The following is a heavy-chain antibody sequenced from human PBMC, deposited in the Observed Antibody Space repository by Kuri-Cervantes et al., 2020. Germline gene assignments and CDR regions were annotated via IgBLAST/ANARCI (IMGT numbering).Heavy chain of an antibody. Sequence: GESLKISCAASGFTFSSYAMHWVRQAPGKGLEWVAVISYDGSNKYYADSVKGRFTISRDNSKNTLYLQMNSLRAEDTAVYYCAKKGYYYDSSGYSVSFSFDLWGRGTLVTVSS. J-gene: IGHJ2*01. CDR1: GFTFSSYA. D-gene: IGHD3-22*01. CDR2: ISYDGSNK. V-gene: IGHV3-30-3*02. CDR3: AKKGYYYDSSGYSVSFSFDL.